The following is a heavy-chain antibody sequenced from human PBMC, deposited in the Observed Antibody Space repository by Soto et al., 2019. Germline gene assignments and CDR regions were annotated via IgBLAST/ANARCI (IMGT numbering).Heavy chain of an antibody. J-gene: IGHJ4*02. D-gene: IGHD3-22*01. CDR3: AHSSFYYHGSAYSYDY. Sequence: QITLKESGPPLVKPTQTLTLTCTLSGSSLSSRGMGVAWIRQPPGKAPEWLAVIYWDDDKRYRPSLKSRLSVTKDTSKNQVVLTMTNMDPVDTATYYCAHSSFYYHGSAYSYDYWGQGTLVTVSS. V-gene: IGHV2-5*02. CDR2: IYWDDDK. CDR1: GSSLSSRGMG.